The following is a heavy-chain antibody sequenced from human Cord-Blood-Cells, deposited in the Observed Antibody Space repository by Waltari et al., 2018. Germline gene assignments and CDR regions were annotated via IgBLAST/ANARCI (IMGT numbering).Heavy chain of an antibody. CDR3: ARDSRMAAMAHDAFDI. Sequence: QVQLQESGPGLVKPSQTLSLTCTISGGSISSGGYYWSWIRQHPGKGLEWIGYIYYSGSTYYNPSLKSRVTISVDTSKNQFSLKLSSVTAADTAVYYCARDSRMAAMAHDAFDIWGQGTMVTVSS. J-gene: IGHJ3*02. D-gene: IGHD5-18*01. CDR1: GGSISSGGYY. CDR2: IYYSGST. V-gene: IGHV4-31*03.